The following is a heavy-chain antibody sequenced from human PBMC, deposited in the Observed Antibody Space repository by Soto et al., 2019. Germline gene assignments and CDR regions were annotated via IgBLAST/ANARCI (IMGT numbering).Heavy chain of an antibody. Sequence: GGSLRLSCVASGFTFSGSAMHWVRQASGKGLEWVGRIRSKANSYATAYAASVKGRFTISRDDSKNTAYLQMNSLKTEDTAVNYCTSTPVDTSYNYGMDVWGQGTTVTVSS. J-gene: IGHJ6*02. CDR1: GFTFSGSA. CDR2: IRSKANSYAT. CDR3: TSTPVDTSYNYGMDV. D-gene: IGHD5-18*01. V-gene: IGHV3-73*01.